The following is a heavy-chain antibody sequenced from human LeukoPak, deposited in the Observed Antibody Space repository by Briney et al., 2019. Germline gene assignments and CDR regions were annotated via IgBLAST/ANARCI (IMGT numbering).Heavy chain of an antibody. D-gene: IGHD3-10*01. CDR2: IYYNGES. V-gene: IGHV4-59*01. Sequence: PSETLSLTCTVSGGSISNYYWSWIRQSPGKGLEWIGYIYYNGESNYNPSLKSRVTISVDTSKNQFALRLTSVSAADTAVYYCARDRGVMGFGSWGQGTLVTVSS. J-gene: IGHJ4*02. CDR1: GGSISNYY. CDR3: ARDRGVMGFGS.